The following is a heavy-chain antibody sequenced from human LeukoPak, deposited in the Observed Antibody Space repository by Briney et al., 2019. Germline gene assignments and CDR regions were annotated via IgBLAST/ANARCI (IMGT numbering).Heavy chain of an antibody. V-gene: IGHV3-66*01. D-gene: IGHD3-10*01. Sequence: GGSLRLSCAASGFTVSSNYMSWVRQAPGKGLEWVSVIYSGGSTYYADSVKGRFTISRDNSKNMLYLQMNSLRAEDTAVYYCARDGRYYYGSGSYLFDYWGQGTLVTVSS. CDR2: IYSGGST. CDR3: ARDGRYYYGSGSYLFDY. CDR1: GFTVSSNY. J-gene: IGHJ4*02.